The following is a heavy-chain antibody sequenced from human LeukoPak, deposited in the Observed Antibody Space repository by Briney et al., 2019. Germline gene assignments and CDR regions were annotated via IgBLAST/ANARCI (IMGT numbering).Heavy chain of an antibody. CDR1: GFTFSSYE. CDR3: ARSFVPLIVVYFDN. V-gene: IGHV3-48*03. J-gene: IGHJ4*02. Sequence: PGGSLRLSCAASGFTFSSYEMNWVRQAPGKGLEWISYISSSGRTTHYADSVKGRFTISRDNVRNSLYLQMNSLRAEDTAVYYCARSFVPLIVVYFDNWGQGTLVSVSS. CDR2: ISSSGRTT. D-gene: IGHD3-22*01.